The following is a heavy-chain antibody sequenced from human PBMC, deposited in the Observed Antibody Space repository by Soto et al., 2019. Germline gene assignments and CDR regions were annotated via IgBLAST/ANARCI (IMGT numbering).Heavy chain of an antibody. J-gene: IGHJ3*02. CDR1: GFSFRTSG. Sequence: QVHLVESGGGVVQPGRSLTLSCAASGFSFRTSGMHWVRQAPGKGLEWVTGMWYDGHVEGFLDSVKGRFTISRDNSNSLMSLQMSNLRVDDTAVYYCARGLPKVAGGAFYIWGHGTMVTVSS. D-gene: IGHD2-15*01. CDR3: ARGLPKVAGGAFYI. CDR2: MWYDGHVE. V-gene: IGHV3-33*01.